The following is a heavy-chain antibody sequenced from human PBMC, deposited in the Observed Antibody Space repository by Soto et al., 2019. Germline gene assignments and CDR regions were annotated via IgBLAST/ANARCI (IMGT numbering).Heavy chain of an antibody. Sequence: SVKVSCKASGGTFSSYAISWVRQAPGQGLEWMGGIVPIFGTANYAQKFQGRVTITADESTSTAYMELSSLRSEDTAVYYCARDRYPIFYDSSGYYYWFDPWGQGTLVPVSS. CDR1: GGTFSSYA. J-gene: IGHJ5*02. D-gene: IGHD3-22*01. V-gene: IGHV1-69*13. CDR2: IVPIFGTA. CDR3: ARDRYPIFYDSSGYYYWFDP.